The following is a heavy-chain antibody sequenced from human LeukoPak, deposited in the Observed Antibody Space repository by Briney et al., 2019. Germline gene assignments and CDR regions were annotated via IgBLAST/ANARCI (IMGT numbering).Heavy chain of an antibody. CDR1: GFTFNYYA. Sequence: GGSLRLSCAASGFTFNYYAMTWVRQAPGKGLAWVSAISDHEGSTYYTDSVKGRFTISRDNTKNTVYLQKNNLRADDTAVYFCVRHDSFIPYWGQGTLVTVSS. CDR2: ISDHEGST. J-gene: IGHJ4*02. CDR3: VRHDSFIPY. D-gene: IGHD5-18*01. V-gene: IGHV3-23*01.